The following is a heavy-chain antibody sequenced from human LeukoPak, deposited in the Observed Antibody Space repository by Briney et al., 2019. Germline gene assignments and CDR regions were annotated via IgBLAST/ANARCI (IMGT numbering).Heavy chain of an antibody. CDR1: GYTLTELS. CDR3: ATARPSYYYGSGSHRKDAFDY. V-gene: IGHV1-24*01. D-gene: IGHD3-10*01. J-gene: IGHJ4*02. Sequence: ASVKVSCKVSGYTLTELSMHWVRQAPGKGLEWMGGFDPEDGETIYAQKFQGRVTMTEDTSTDTANMELSSLRSEDTAVYYCATARPSYYYGSGSHRKDAFDYWGQGTLVTVSS. CDR2: FDPEDGET.